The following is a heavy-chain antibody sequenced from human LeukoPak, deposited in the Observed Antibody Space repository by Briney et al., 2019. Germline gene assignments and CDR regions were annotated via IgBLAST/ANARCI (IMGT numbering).Heavy chain of an antibody. D-gene: IGHD1-1*01. Sequence: GRSLRLSCAASGFTFSSYGMHWVRQAPGKGLEWVAVISYDGSNKYYADSVKGRFTISRDNSKNTLYLQMNSLRAEDTAVYYCAKKKGTYLGTPHPNYYYYGMDVWGQGTTVTVSS. CDR2: ISYDGSNK. CDR3: AKKKGTYLGTPHPNYYYYGMDV. V-gene: IGHV3-30*18. CDR1: GFTFSSYG. J-gene: IGHJ6*02.